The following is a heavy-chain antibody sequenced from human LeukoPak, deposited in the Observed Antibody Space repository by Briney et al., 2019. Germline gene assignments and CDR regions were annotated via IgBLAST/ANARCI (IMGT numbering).Heavy chain of an antibody. V-gene: IGHV3-30*02. CDR1: GFTFSSYG. CDR3: AKDGAARPILSYYYMDV. CDR2: IRYDGSNK. D-gene: IGHD6-6*01. Sequence: PGRSLRLSCAASGFTFSSYGMHWVRQAPGKGLEWVAFIRYDGSNKYYADSVKGRFTISRDNSKNTLYLQMNSLRAEDTAVYYCAKDGAARPILSYYYMDVWGKGTTVTVSS. J-gene: IGHJ6*03.